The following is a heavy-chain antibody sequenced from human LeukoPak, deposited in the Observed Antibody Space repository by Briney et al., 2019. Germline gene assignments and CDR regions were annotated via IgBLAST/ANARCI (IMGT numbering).Heavy chain of an antibody. CDR3: AKLMEYSGSYYDAFDV. D-gene: IGHD1-26*01. CDR2: IRYDGSNK. Sequence: GGSLRLSCAASGFTFSSYGMHWVRQAPGKGLEWVAFIRYDGSNKYYADSVKGRFTISRDNSKNTLYLQMNSLRADDTAVYYCAKLMEYSGSYYDAFDVWGQGTMVTVSS. CDR1: GFTFSSYG. V-gene: IGHV3-30*02. J-gene: IGHJ3*01.